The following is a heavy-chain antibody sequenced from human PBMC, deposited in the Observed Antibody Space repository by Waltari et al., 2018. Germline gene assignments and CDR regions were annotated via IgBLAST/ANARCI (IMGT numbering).Heavy chain of an antibody. CDR1: GFTFSYYY. CDR3: ANIPAAIDYYYMDV. J-gene: IGHJ6*03. V-gene: IGHV3-11*01. D-gene: IGHD2-2*01. Sequence: QVQLVESGGGLVKPGGSLRLSCAASGFTFSYYYMSWFRQAPGKGLEWVSYISSSGSTIYYADSVKGRFTISRDNAKNSLYLQMNSLRAEDTAVYYCANIPAAIDYYYMDVWGKGTTVTVSS. CDR2: ISSSGSTI.